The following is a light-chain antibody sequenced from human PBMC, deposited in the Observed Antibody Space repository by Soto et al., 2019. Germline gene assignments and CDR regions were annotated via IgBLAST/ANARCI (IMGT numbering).Light chain of an antibody. Sequence: QSVLTQPRSVSGSPGQSVTISCTGTSSDVGGYNYVSWYQQHPGKASKLMIYDVSKRPSGVPDRFSGSKSGNTASLTISGLQAEDEADYYCCSYAGSYTVVFGGGTKLTVL. CDR2: DVS. CDR3: CSYAGSYTVV. CDR1: SSDVGGYNY. V-gene: IGLV2-11*01. J-gene: IGLJ2*01.